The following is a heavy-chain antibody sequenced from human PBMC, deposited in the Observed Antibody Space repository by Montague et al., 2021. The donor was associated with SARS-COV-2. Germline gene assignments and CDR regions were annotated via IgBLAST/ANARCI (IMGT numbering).Heavy chain of an antibody. CDR3: ARFSPYYYDSSGYYHHTFDY. V-gene: IGHV4-31*03. CDR2: IYYSGST. CDR1: GDSISSGGYY. Sequence: TLSLTCTVSGDSISSGGYYWSWIRQHPGKGLEWIGYIYYSGSTSYNPSLKSRVTISVDTSKNQFSLKLSSVTAADTAVYYCARFSPYYYDSSGYYHHTFDYWGQGALVTVSS. J-gene: IGHJ4*02. D-gene: IGHD3-22*01.